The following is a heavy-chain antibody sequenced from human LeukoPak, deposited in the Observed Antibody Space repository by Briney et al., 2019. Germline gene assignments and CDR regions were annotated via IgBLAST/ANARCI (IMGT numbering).Heavy chain of an antibody. CDR1: GVSVSSDGYY. J-gene: IGHJ6*02. Sequence: PSETLSLTCTVSGVSVSSDGYYWSWIRQPPGKTLEWIGHFYYRGNTDYNPSLNSRVTISVDTPRNQFSLKLNSVTAADTAMYHCARKPNYYGLDVWGQGTTVTVSS. CDR3: ARKPNYYGLDV. V-gene: IGHV4-61*08. CDR2: FYYRGNT.